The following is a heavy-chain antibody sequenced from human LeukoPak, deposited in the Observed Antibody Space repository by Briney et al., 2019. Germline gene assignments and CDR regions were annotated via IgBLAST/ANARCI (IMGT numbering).Heavy chain of an antibody. V-gene: IGHV3-23*01. CDR2: ISGSGGST. CDR1: GFTFDDYG. D-gene: IGHD3-10*01. Sequence: GGSLRLSCAASGFTFDDYGMSWVRQAPGKGLEWVSAISGSGGSTYYADSVKGRFTISRDNSKNTLYLQMNSLRAEDTAVYYCAKDENGSGSTGEGFDYWGQGTLVTVSS. CDR3: AKDENGSGSTGEGFDY. J-gene: IGHJ4*02.